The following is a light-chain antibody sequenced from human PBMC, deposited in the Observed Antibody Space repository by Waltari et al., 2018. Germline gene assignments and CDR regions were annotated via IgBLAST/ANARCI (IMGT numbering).Light chain of an antibody. CDR1: QSISSW. CDR2: KAS. J-gene: IGKJ1*01. V-gene: IGKV1-5*03. Sequence: DIQMTQSPSTLSASVGARVTITCRASQSISSWLAWYQQKPGKAPKLLIYKASSLESGVQSRFSGSGSGTEFTLTISSLQPDDFATYYCQQYNSYWTFGQGTKVEIK. CDR3: QQYNSYWT.